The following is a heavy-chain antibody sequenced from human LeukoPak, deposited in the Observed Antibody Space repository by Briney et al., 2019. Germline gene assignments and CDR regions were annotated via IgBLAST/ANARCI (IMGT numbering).Heavy chain of an antibody. D-gene: IGHD4-17*01. CDR2: IYHSGST. Sequence: SETLSLTRAVSGGSISSGGYSWSWIRQPPGKGLEWIGYIYHSGSTYYNPSLKSRVTISVDRSKNQFSLKLSSVTAADTAVYYCARGVDYGDYEAAFDIWGQGTMVTVSS. V-gene: IGHV4-30-2*01. CDR3: ARGVDYGDYEAAFDI. CDR1: GGSISSGGYS. J-gene: IGHJ3*02.